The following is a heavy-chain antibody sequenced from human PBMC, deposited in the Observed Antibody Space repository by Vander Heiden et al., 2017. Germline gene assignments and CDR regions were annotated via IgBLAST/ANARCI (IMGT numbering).Heavy chain of an antibody. Sequence: QLQLQESGPGLVKPSETLSLTCTVSGGSISSSSYYWGWIRQPPGKGLEWIGSIYYRGSTYYNPSLKSRVTISVDTSKNQFSLKLSSVTAADTAVYYCARLMSSIARDYWGQGTLVTVSS. D-gene: IGHD2-8*01. CDR1: GGSISSSSYY. V-gene: IGHV4-39*01. J-gene: IGHJ4*02. CDR2: IYYRGST. CDR3: ARLMSSIARDY.